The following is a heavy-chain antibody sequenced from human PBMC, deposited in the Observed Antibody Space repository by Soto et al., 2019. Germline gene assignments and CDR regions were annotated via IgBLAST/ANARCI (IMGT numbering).Heavy chain of an antibody. V-gene: IGHV1-46*01. CDR3: ARDRVESGYPEYFQH. D-gene: IGHD3-22*01. Sequence: GASVKVSCKASGYTFTSYYMHWVRQAPGQGLEWMGIINPSGGSTSYAQKFQGRVTMTRDTSTSTVYMELNSLRAEDTAVYYCARDRVESGYPEYFQHWGQGTLVTVSS. CDR2: INPSGGST. CDR1: GYTFTSYY. J-gene: IGHJ1*01.